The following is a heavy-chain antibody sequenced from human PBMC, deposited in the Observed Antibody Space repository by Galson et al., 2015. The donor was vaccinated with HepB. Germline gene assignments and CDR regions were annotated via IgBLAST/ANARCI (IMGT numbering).Heavy chain of an antibody. Sequence: SLRLSCAASGFTFTNAWMNWVRQPPGKGLEWVGRIKSKTDGGTTDYAAPVKGRFTISRDDSKNTLYLQMNSLKTEDTAVYYCTTEGVHYDILTLADYWGQGTLVTVSS. CDR1: GFTFTNAW. V-gene: IGHV3-15*07. CDR2: IKSKTDGGTT. D-gene: IGHD3-9*01. J-gene: IGHJ4*02. CDR3: TTEGVHYDILTLADY.